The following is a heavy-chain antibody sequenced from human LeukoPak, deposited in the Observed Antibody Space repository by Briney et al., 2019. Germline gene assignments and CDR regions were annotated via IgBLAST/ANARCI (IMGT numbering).Heavy chain of an antibody. Sequence: GESLKISCKGSGYSFTSYWISWVRQMPGKGLEWMGRIDPSDSYTNYSPSFQGHVTISADKSISTAYLQWSSLKASDTAMYYCARHRGNSNYYYGMDVWGQGTTVTVSS. CDR3: ARHRGNSNYYYGMDV. CDR2: IDPSDSYT. D-gene: IGHD4-23*01. V-gene: IGHV5-10-1*01. J-gene: IGHJ6*02. CDR1: GYSFTSYW.